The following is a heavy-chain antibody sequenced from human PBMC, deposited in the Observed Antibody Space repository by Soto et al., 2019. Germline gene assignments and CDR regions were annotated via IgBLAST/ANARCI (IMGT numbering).Heavy chain of an antibody. CDR2: ISSSGSTI. CDR1: GFTFSSYS. V-gene: IGHV3-48*04. J-gene: IGHJ5*02. Sequence: PGGSLRLSCAASGFTFSSYSMNWVRQAPGKGLEWVAYISSSGSTIYYADSVKGRFTISRDNAKNSLYLQMNSLRAEDTAVYYCARSKGGLNWFDPWGQGTLVTVSS. D-gene: IGHD3-16*01. CDR3: ARSKGGLNWFDP.